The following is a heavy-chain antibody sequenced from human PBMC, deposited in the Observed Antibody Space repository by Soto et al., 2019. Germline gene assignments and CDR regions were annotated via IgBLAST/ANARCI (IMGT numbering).Heavy chain of an antibody. CDR3: ARSGYPPNYRFDL. V-gene: IGHV1-69*13. J-gene: IGHJ2*01. D-gene: IGHD3-3*01. CDR2: IIPISGTG. CDR1: GGTFSSYV. Sequence: SVKVSCKASGGTFSSYVISWVRQAPGQGLEWMGGIIPISGTGKYAQKFQGRVTITADESTSTAYMELSSLRSEDTAVHYCARSGYPPNYRFDLWGRGTLVTVSS.